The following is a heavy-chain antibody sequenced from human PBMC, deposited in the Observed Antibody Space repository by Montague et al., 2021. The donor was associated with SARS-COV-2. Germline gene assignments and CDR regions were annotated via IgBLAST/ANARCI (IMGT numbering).Heavy chain of an antibody. CDR3: ARGPDSSGYYNDFDY. CDR1: GGSISSNYW. Sequence: SETLSLTCAVSGGSISSNYWFTWVRQPPGKGLEWIGDIYDSETINYNPSIKRRVTISVNRTKNQFSLKFSSVTAAATAVYYCARGPDSSGYYNDFDYWGQGTLVTVSS. D-gene: IGHD3-22*01. J-gene: IGHJ4*02. CDR2: IYDSETI. V-gene: IGHV4-4*02.